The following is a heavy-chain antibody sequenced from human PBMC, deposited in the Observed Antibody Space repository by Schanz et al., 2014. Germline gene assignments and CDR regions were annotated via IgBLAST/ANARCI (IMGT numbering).Heavy chain of an antibody. CDR2: IRFDGSSE. Sequence: QVQLVESGGGVVQPGGSLRLSCAASGFTFSSYSMHWVRQAPGKGLDWVAFIRFDGSSEYYADSVRGRFTISRDNSKNTLYLQMNSLRAEDTAVYYCAKVGGFWSGYSDHWGQGTLVTVSS. V-gene: IGHV3-30*02. CDR3: AKVGGFWSGYSDH. D-gene: IGHD3-3*01. J-gene: IGHJ4*02. CDR1: GFTFSSYS.